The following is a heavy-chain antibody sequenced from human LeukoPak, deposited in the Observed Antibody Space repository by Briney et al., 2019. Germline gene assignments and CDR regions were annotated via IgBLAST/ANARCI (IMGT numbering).Heavy chain of an antibody. J-gene: IGHJ4*02. D-gene: IGHD3-9*01. CDR2: ISGSGGST. Sequence: GGSLRLSCAASGFTLSNYGIHWVRQAPGKGLEWVSAISGSGGSTYYADSVKGRFTISRDNSENTLYLQMNSLRAEDTAVYYCAKDSPVLRYFDWLSNYFDYWGQGTLVTVSS. CDR3: AKDSPVLRYFDWLSNYFDY. CDR1: GFTLSNYG. V-gene: IGHV3-23*01.